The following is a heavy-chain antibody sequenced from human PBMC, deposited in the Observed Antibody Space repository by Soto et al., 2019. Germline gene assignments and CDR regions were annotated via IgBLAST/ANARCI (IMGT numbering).Heavy chain of an antibody. CDR3: ERLGTPIVGVPAATDYYYYYGMDV. J-gene: IGHJ6*02. D-gene: IGHD2-2*01. V-gene: IGHV4-34*01. CDR1: GGSFSGYY. CDR2: INHSGST. Sequence: SETLSLTCAVCGGSFSGYYWSWIRQPPGKGLEWIGEINHSGSTNYNPSLKSRVTISVDTSKNQFSLKLSSVTAADTAVYCCERLGTPIVGVPAATDYYYYYGMDVWGQGTTVTVSS.